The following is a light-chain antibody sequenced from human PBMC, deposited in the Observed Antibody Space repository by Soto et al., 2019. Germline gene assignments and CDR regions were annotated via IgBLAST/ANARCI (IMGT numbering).Light chain of an antibody. Sequence: QSALTQPASVSGSPGQSITISCTGTSSDVGGYNYVSWYQQYPGEAPRLMIYDDSNRPSRVSNRFSGSKSGNTASLTISGLQADDEADYYCSSYTGSVFLFGGGTQLTVL. J-gene: IGLJ2*01. CDR1: SSDVGGYNY. CDR2: DDS. CDR3: SSYTGSVFL. V-gene: IGLV2-14*01.